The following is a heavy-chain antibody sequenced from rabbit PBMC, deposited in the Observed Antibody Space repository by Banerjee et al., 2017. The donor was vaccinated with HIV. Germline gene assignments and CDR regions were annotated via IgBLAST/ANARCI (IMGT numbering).Heavy chain of an antibody. CDR1: GFDVSSNA. CDR3: ARGPVVGNGYAYNL. V-gene: IGHV1S47*01. D-gene: IGHD6-1*01. Sequence: QEQLVESGGGLVQPEGSLTLTCKASGFDVSSNAMCWVRQAPGKGLEWIGCIYTGSGSTWYASGPKSRSTITRDTNLNTVTLQMTSLTAADTATYFCARGPVVGNGYAYNLWGQGTLVTVS. J-gene: IGHJ4*01. CDR2: IYTGSGST.